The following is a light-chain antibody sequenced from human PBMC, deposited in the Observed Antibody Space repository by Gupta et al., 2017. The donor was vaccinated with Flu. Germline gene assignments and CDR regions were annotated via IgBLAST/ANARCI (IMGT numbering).Light chain of an antibody. CDR2: LHSDGSH. Sequence: QVVLTQSPSASASLGAPVKLTCTLSSGHSNYAIAWHQQQPEKGPRFLMKLHSDGSHTKGDGVPGLFSGSGSGADRNLIIASLEAEAEDYYYCQTWGTGVWVFGGGTKLTVL. J-gene: IGLJ3*02. CDR1: SGHSNYA. V-gene: IGLV4-69*01. CDR3: QTWGTGVWV.